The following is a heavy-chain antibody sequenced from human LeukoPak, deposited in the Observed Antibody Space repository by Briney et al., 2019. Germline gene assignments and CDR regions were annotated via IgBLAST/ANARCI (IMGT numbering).Heavy chain of an antibody. CDR3: ARDRNPSPLRFLEWLPGNWFDP. V-gene: IGHV1-69*05. CDR1: GGTFSSYA. CDR2: IIPIFGTA. J-gene: IGHJ5*02. Sequence: SVKVSCKASGGTFSSYAISWVRQAPGQGLEWMGGIIPIFGTANYAQKFQGRVTITTDESTSTAYMELSSLRSEDTAVYYCARDRNPSPLRFLEWLPGNWFDPWGQGTLVTVSS. D-gene: IGHD3-3*01.